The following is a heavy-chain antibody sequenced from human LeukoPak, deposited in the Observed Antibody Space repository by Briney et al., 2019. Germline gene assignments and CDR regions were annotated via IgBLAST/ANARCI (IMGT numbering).Heavy chain of an antibody. Sequence: PSETLSLTCTVSGDSISSYHWSWIRQPPGEGLEWIGYISYSGSTNYNPSLKSRVTILVDTSKNQFSLKLSSVTAADTAVYYCARVGRGDHTWGSYYFDHWGQGTLVTVSS. CDR3: ARVGRGDHTWGSYYFDH. CDR2: ISYSGST. V-gene: IGHV4-59*01. CDR1: GDSISSYH. J-gene: IGHJ4*02. D-gene: IGHD3-16*01.